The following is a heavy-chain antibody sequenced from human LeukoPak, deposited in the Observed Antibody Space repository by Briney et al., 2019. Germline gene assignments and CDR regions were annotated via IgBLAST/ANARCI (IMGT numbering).Heavy chain of an antibody. V-gene: IGHV4-4*07. Sequence: PSETLSLTCTVSGGSISSYYWSWIRQPAGKGLEWIGRIYTSGSTNYNPSLESRVTMSVDTSKNQFSLKLSSVTAADTAVYYCARDRRYCSSTSCYEGAFDIWGQGTMVTVSS. D-gene: IGHD2-2*01. CDR2: IYTSGST. CDR3: ARDRRYCSSTSCYEGAFDI. CDR1: GGSISSYY. J-gene: IGHJ3*02.